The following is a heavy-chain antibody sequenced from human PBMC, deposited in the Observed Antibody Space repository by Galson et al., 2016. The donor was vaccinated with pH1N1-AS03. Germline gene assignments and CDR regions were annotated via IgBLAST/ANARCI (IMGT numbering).Heavy chain of an antibody. CDR1: GGTFNSYA. J-gene: IGHJ3*02. V-gene: IGHV1-69*01. CDR3: ARGGHGGRYRTDAFDI. D-gene: IGHD1-26*01. CDR2: IIPIFGTV. Sequence: SCKASGGTFNSYAISWVRQAPGQGLEWMGGIIPIFGTVNFAQRFQGRLTITADESTSTAYMDLSSLRSDDTAVYYCARGGHGGRYRTDAFDIWGQGTMVTVSS.